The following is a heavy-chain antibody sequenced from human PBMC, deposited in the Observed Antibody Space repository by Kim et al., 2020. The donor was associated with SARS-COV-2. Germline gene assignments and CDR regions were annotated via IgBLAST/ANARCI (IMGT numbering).Heavy chain of an antibody. D-gene: IGHD4-17*01. J-gene: IGHJ6*02. CDR3: ARAPNTVTTHGMDV. Sequence: AKKFQGRVTMTADESTSTAYMELSSLRAEDTAVYYCARAPNTVTTHGMDVWGQGTTVTVSS. V-gene: IGHV1-69*01.